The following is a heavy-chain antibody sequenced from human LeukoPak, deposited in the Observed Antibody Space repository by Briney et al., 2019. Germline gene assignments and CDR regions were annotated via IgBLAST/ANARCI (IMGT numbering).Heavy chain of an antibody. J-gene: IGHJ6*03. D-gene: IGHD3-9*01. CDR3: AKEGDILTGYYYYYYMDV. V-gene: IGHV3-23*01. Sequence: GGSLRLSCAASGFTFSSYGMSWVRQAPGKGLEWVSAISGSGGSTYYADSVKGRFTISRDNSKNTLYLQMNSLRAEDTAVYYCAKEGDILTGYYYYYYMDVWGKGTTVTISS. CDR2: ISGSGGST. CDR1: GFTFSSYG.